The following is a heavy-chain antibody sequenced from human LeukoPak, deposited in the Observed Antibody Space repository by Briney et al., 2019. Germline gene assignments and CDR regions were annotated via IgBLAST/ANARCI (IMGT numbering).Heavy chain of an antibody. CDR2: ISYDGSDK. CDR3: AKADGDYYYYGVDV. J-gene: IGHJ6*02. V-gene: IGHV3-30*18. CDR1: GFTFSSYG. D-gene: IGHD4-17*01. Sequence: GGSLRLSCVASGFTFSSYGMHWVRQAPGKGLEWVAVISYDGSDKYYADSVKGRFTISRDNSKSTLYLQMNSLRAEDTAVYYCAKADGDYYYYGVDVWGQGTTVTVSS.